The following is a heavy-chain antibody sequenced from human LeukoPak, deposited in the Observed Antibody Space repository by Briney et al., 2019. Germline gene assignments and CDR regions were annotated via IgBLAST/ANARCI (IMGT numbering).Heavy chain of an antibody. CDR3: ARTTEGYCRSTSCYGFYYSYYMDV. CDR2: IYYSGST. Sequence: SETLSLTCTVFGGSISSSSYYWGWIRQPPGKGLEWIGSIYYSGSTYYNPSLKSRVTISVDTSKNQFSLKLSSVTAADTAVYYCARTTEGYCRSTSCYGFYYSYYMDVWGKGTTVTISS. D-gene: IGHD2-2*01. J-gene: IGHJ6*03. V-gene: IGHV4-39*07. CDR1: GGSISSSSYY.